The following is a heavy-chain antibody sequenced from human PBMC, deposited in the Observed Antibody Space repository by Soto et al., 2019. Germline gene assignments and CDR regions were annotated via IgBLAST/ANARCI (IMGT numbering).Heavy chain of an antibody. CDR1: GFIFSNYG. CDR2: MSYDGSDT. Sequence: QVELVESGGGVVQPGRSLRLSCVGSGFIFSNYGMHWVRQTPGKGLEWVAFMSYDGSDTCYADSVKGRFTISRDNSKNTLFLHMSNLRAEDTAMYYFTIVRVADSALDHWGQGTLVTVSS. D-gene: IGHD3-10*02. V-gene: IGHV3-30*03. J-gene: IGHJ4*02. CDR3: TIVRVADSALDH.